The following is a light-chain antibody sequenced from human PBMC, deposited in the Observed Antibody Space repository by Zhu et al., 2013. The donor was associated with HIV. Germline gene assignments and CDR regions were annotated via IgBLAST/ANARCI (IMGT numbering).Light chain of an antibody. CDR2: KVS. J-gene: IGKJ2*03. CDR1: QSLVYSDGNTY. V-gene: IGKV2-30*01. Sequence: DIVLTQSPLSSPVTLGQPASISCNSSQSLVYSDGNTYLSWLQQRPGQPPRRLFYKVSNRDPGVPDRFSGSGSGTDFALRISRVEAEDVGVYYCMQGTHWPYSFGQGTKLEIK. CDR3: MQGTHWPYS.